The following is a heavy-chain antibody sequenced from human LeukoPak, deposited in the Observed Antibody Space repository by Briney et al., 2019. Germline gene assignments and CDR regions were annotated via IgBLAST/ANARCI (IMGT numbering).Heavy chain of an antibody. J-gene: IGHJ4*02. CDR1: GFTFTTYG. D-gene: IGHD3-10*01. Sequence: ASVKVSCKASGFTFTTYGMNWVRQAPGQGLEWMGWINTNTGNPTYAQGFTGRFVFTLDTSVSMAYLQISSLKAEDTAVYYCARAGGRYYGSGSPSIEYWGQGTLVTVSS. V-gene: IGHV7-4-1*04. CDR3: ARAGGRYYGSGSPSIEY. CDR2: INTNTGNP.